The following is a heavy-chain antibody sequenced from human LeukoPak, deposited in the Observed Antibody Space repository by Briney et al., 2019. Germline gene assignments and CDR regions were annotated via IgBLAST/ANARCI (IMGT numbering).Heavy chain of an antibody. Sequence: GGSLRLSCAASGFTFDDYGMNWVRQAPGKGLEWVANIKQDGSEKYYVDSVKGRFTISRDNAKNSLYLQMNSLRAEDTAVYYCAKYYGSGSYYFDYWGQGTLVTVSS. CDR1: GFTFDDYG. V-gene: IGHV3-7*01. CDR3: AKYYGSGSYYFDY. J-gene: IGHJ4*02. D-gene: IGHD3-10*01. CDR2: IKQDGSEK.